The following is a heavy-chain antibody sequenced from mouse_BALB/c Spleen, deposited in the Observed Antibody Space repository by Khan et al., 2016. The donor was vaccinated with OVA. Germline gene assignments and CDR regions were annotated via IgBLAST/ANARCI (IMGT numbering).Heavy chain of an antibody. CDR1: GFTFSTYA. V-gene: IGHV5-9-3*01. D-gene: IGHD1-1*01. CDR3: ARSRVDHHAMDY. CDR2: ISTGGHYT. J-gene: IGHJ4*01. Sequence: EVELVESGGGLVKPGGSLKLSCSASGFTFSTYAMSWVRQTPEKRLECVATISTGGHYTFYPASVKGRFTISRDNAKNTLYLQMSSLRSEDTAMYYGARSRVDHHAMDYWGQGTSVTVSS.